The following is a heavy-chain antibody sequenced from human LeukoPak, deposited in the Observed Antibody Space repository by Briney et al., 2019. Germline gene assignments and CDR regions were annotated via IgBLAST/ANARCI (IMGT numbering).Heavy chain of an antibody. J-gene: IGHJ4*02. D-gene: IGHD1-1*01. CDR1: GFTFSSYG. Sequence: PGGSLRLSCAASGFTFSSYGMHWVRQAPGKGLEWVAVIWYDGSNKYYADSVKGRFTISRDNSKNTLYLQMNSLRAEDTAVYYCAREIGRLWLERYFDYWGQGTLVTVSS. CDR3: AREIGRLWLERYFDY. V-gene: IGHV3-33*01. CDR2: IWYDGSNK.